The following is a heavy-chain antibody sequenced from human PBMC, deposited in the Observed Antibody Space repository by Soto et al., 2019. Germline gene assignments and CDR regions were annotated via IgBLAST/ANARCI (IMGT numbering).Heavy chain of an antibody. CDR3: ARDRPLSMIVVVTTYYFDY. Sequence: GGSLRLSCAASGFTFSSYAMHWGRPAPGKGLGWVAVISYDGSNKYYADSVKGRFTISRDNSKNTLYLQMNSLRAEDTAVYYCARDRPLSMIVVVTTYYFDYWGQGTLVTAPQ. D-gene: IGHD3-22*01. J-gene: IGHJ4*02. V-gene: IGHV3-30-3*01. CDR1: GFTFSSYA. CDR2: ISYDGSNK.